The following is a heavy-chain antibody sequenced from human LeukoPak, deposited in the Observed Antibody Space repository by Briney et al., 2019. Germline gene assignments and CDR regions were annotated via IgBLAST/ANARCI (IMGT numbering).Heavy chain of an antibody. J-gene: IGHJ4*02. D-gene: IGHD5-18*01. CDR3: ARGAMALRYFDY. V-gene: IGHV4-34*01. Sequence: PSETLSLTCAVYGGSFSGYYWTWIRQPPGKGLEWIGEINQSGSTDYNPSLKSRVTILVDTSNNQFSLKLTSVTAADTAVYYCARGAMALRYFDYWGQGTLVTVSS. CDR2: INQSGST. CDR1: GGSFSGYY.